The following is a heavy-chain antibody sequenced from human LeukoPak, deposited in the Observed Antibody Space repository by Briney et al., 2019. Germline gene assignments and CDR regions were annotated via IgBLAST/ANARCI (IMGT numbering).Heavy chain of an antibody. CDR3: ARTGRRLLPLDF. D-gene: IGHD2/OR15-2a*01. V-gene: IGHV1-69*13. CDR1: GGTFSSYA. CDR2: IIPIFGTA. Sequence: GASVKVSCKASGGTFSSYAISWVRQAPGQGLEWMGGIIPIFGTANYAQKFQGRVTITADESTSTAYMELSSLRSEDTAVYYCARTGRRLLPLDFWGQGTLVPVSS. J-gene: IGHJ4*02.